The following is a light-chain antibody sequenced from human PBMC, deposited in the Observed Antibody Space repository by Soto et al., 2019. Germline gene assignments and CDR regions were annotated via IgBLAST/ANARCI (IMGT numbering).Light chain of an antibody. CDR3: VLYMGSAFWV. Sequence: QTVVTQEPSFSVSPGGTVTLTCGLSSGSVSTSYYPSWYQQTPGQAPRTLIYSTNIRSSGVPDRLSGSILGNKAALTITGAQADDESDYYCVLYMGSAFWVFGGGTKLTVL. CDR1: SGSVSTSYY. CDR2: STN. V-gene: IGLV8-61*01. J-gene: IGLJ2*01.